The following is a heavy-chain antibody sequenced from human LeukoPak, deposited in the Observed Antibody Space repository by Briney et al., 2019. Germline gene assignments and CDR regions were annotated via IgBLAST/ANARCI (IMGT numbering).Heavy chain of an antibody. J-gene: IGHJ4*02. CDR1: GGSISSGDYY. CDR2: IYYSGST. D-gene: IGHD4-17*01. CDR3: ARALHSMTTVTTEYWFDY. V-gene: IGHV4-30-4*01. Sequence: RPSETLSLTCTVSGGSISSGDYYWSWIRQPPGKGLEWIGYIYYSGSTYYNPSLQSRVIISVDTSKNQFSLKLPSVTAADTAVYYCARALHSMTTVTTEYWFDYWGQGTLVTVSS.